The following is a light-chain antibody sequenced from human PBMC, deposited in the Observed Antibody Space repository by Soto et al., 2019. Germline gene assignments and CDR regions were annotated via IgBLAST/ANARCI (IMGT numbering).Light chain of an antibody. CDR3: QHLNSYPRT. Sequence: DIQLTQSPSFLSASVGDRVTITCRASQGISSYLAWYQQKPGKAPKLLIYGASTLQSGVPSRFSGSRSGTEFTLTISSLQPEDFATYYCQHLNSYPRTFGQGTKVEIK. J-gene: IGKJ1*01. CDR1: QGISSY. CDR2: GAS. V-gene: IGKV1-9*01.